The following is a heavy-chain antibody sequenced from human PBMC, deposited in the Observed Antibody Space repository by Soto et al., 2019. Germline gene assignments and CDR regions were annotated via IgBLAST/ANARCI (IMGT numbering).Heavy chain of an antibody. Sequence: PSETLSLTCAVYGGSFSGYYWSWIRQPPGKGLEWIGEINHSGSTNYNPSLKSRVTISVDTSKNQFSLKLSSVTAADTAVYYCARGSQWLVLGYFDYWGQGTLVTVSS. CDR2: INHSGST. D-gene: IGHD6-19*01. CDR3: ARGSQWLVLGYFDY. J-gene: IGHJ4*02. CDR1: GGSFSGYY. V-gene: IGHV4-34*01.